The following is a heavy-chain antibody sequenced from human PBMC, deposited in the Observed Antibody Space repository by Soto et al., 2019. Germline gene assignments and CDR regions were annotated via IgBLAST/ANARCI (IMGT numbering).Heavy chain of an antibody. CDR3: TRDFESAPSD. D-gene: IGHD6-6*01. CDR1: GGTFIIYV. Sequence: GASVKVSCKASGGTFIIYVISWVRQAPGQGLEWMGGVTPMFGTAHYGEKFQGRVTITADEASSTVYMDLGRLTSEDTAVYYCTRDFESAPSDWGQGTLVTVSS. CDR2: VTPMFGTA. J-gene: IGHJ4*02. V-gene: IGHV1-69*13.